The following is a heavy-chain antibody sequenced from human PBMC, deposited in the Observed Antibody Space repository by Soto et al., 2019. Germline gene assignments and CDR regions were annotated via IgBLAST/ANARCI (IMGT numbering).Heavy chain of an antibody. D-gene: IGHD5-12*01. CDR1: GFTFSSYA. CDR3: ASEATLDYYYGMDV. CDR2: ISGSGGST. J-gene: IGHJ6*02. V-gene: IGHV3-23*01. Sequence: QTGGSLRLSCAASGFTFSSYAMSWVRQAPGKGLEWVSAISGSGGSTYYADSVKGRFTISRDNSKNTLYLQMNSLRAEDTAVYYCASEATLDYYYGMDVWGQGTTVTVSS.